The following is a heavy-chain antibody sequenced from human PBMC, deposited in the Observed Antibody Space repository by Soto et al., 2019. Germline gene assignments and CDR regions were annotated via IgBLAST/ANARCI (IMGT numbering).Heavy chain of an antibody. Sequence: QVQLVQSGAEVKKPGSSVKVSCKASGGIFSSYAISWLRQAPGQGLEWMGAIIPILGQAYYAQNFQDRVTTSAGETTRTAYMGLISLRSDDTAVYFCARVGGVGAPPGADYWGQGTLVTVSS. CDR3: ARVGGVGAPPGADY. V-gene: IGHV1-69*01. D-gene: IGHD1-26*01. CDR1: GGIFSSYA. J-gene: IGHJ4*02. CDR2: IIPILGQA.